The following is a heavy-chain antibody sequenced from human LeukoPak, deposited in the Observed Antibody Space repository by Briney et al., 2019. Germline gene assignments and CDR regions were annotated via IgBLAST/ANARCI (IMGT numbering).Heavy chain of an antibody. Sequence: GGSLRLSCAASGFTFSSYWMSWVRQAPGKGLEWVANIKQDGSEKYYVDSVKGRFTISGDNAKNSLYLQMDSLRVEDTAVYYCARDSSTYDSSTLLGFWGQGALVTVSS. D-gene: IGHD3-22*01. J-gene: IGHJ4*02. V-gene: IGHV3-7*01. CDR2: IKQDGSEK. CDR1: GFTFSSYW. CDR3: ARDSSTYDSSTLLGF.